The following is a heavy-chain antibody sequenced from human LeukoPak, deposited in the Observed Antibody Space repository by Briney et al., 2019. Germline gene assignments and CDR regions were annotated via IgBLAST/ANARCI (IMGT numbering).Heavy chain of an antibody. V-gene: IGHV3-33*01. J-gene: IGHJ3*02. CDR1: GFTFSSYG. CDR2: IWYDGSNK. Sequence: GGSLRLSCAASGFTFSSYGMHWVRQAPGKGLEWVAVIWYDGSNKYYADSVKGRFTISRDNSKNTLYLQMNSLRAEDTAVYYCAREGIVGARYVDIWGQGTKVTVSS. CDR3: AREGIVGARYVDI. D-gene: IGHD1-26*01.